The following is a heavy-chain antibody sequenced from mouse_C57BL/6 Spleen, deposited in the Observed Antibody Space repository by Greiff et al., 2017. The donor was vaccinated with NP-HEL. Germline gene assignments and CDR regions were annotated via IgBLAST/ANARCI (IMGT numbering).Heavy chain of an antibody. CDR2: IWGGGST. CDR1: GFSLTSYG. J-gene: IGHJ4*01. V-gene: IGHV2-9*01. D-gene: IGHD1-1*01. Sequence: QVQLQQSGPGLVAPSQSLSITCTVSGFSLTSYGVDWVRQPPGKGLEWLGVIWGGGSTNYNSALMSRLSISKDNSKSQVFLKMNSLQTDDTAMYYCARDYGSSYSAMDYWGQGTSVTVSS. CDR3: ARDYGSSYSAMDY.